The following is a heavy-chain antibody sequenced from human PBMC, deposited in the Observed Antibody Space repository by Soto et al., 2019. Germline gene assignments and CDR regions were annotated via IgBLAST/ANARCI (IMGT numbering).Heavy chain of an antibody. D-gene: IGHD2-2*01. V-gene: IGHV4-59*01. CDR1: GGSISSYY. CDR2: VPSSGTT. CDR3: AGRKGYCGNTSCYGGNY. Sequence: QVQLQESGPGLVKPSETLSLTCTVSGGSISSYYWRWVRQPPGKGREWIGNVPSSGTTNYNPSLKSRVTISVDTSRNQFSLKLSSVTAADTAVYYCAGRKGYCGNTSCYGGNYWGQGTLVTVSS. J-gene: IGHJ4*02.